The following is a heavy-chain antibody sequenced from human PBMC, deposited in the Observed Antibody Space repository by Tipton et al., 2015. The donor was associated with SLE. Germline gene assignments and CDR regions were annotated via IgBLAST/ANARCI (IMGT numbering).Heavy chain of an antibody. V-gene: IGHV1-2*06. D-gene: IGHD2-2*01. CDR1: GYTFTGYY. J-gene: IGHJ5*02. Sequence: QSGAEVKKPGASVKVSCKASGYTFTGYYMHWVRQAPGQGLEWMGRINPNSGGTNYAQKFQGRVTMTRDTSISTAYMELSRLRSDDTAVYYCAREGGIVVVPAARYSGSAGDWFDPWGQGTLVTVSS. CDR2: INPNSGGT. CDR3: AREGGIVVVPAARYSGSAGDWFDP.